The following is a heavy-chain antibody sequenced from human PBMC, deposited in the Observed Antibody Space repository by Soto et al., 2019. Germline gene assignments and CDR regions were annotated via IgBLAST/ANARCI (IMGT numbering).Heavy chain of an antibody. CDR3: AHARHHYYYYGMDV. J-gene: IGHJ6*02. CDR2: IFSNDEK. CDR1: GFSLSTARMG. V-gene: IGHV2-26*01. Sequence: SGPTLVNPTETLTLTCTVSGFSLSTARMGVSWIRQPPGKALEWLAHIFSNDEKSYSTSLKSRLTISKDTSKNQVVLTMTNMDPVDTATYYCAHARHHYYYYGMDVWGQGTTVTVSS.